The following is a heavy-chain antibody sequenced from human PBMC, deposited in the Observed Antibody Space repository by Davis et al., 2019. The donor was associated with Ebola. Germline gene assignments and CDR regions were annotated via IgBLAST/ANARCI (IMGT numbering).Heavy chain of an antibody. V-gene: IGHV3-74*01. CDR1: GFTFSSYW. CDR3: ARGTHYAHDY. D-gene: IGHD2-2*01. Sequence: GESLKISCEASGFTFSSYWMHWVRPVPGKGLVWVSRINSDGSSTIYADSVKGRFTISRDNAKNTLDLQMNSLRDEDTAVYYCARGTHYAHDYWGQGTLVTVSS. CDR2: INSDGSST. J-gene: IGHJ4*02.